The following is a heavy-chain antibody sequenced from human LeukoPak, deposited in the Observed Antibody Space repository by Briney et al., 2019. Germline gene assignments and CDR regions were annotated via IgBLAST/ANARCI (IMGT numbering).Heavy chain of an antibody. Sequence: SETLSLTCSVSGDSISTSSSYWAWIRQPPGKGLEWIGSIYFTGSTYYNPSLKSRVTISVDTSKNQFSLRLSSVTAADTAVFYCARSADSSSWYYFDYWGQGTLVTVSS. J-gene: IGHJ4*02. D-gene: IGHD6-13*01. CDR2: IYFTGST. CDR3: ARSADSSSWYYFDY. CDR1: GDSISTSSSY. V-gene: IGHV4-39*01.